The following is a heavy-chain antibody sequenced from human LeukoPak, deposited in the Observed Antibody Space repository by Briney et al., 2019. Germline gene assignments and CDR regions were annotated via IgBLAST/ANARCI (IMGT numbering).Heavy chain of an antibody. CDR1: GFTFSSYS. V-gene: IGHV3-21*01. CDR2: ISSSSSYI. J-gene: IGHJ3*02. D-gene: IGHD3-9*01. CDR3: AREYYDILTGYSTDAFDI. Sequence: PGGSLRLSCAASGFTFSSYSMNWVRQAPGKGLEWVSSISSSSSYIYYADSVKGRFTISRDNAKNSLYLQMNSLRAEDTAVYYCAREYYDILTGYSTDAFDIWGQGTMVTVSS.